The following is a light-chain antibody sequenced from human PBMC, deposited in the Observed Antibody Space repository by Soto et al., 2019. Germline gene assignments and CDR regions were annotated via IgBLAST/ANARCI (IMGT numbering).Light chain of an antibody. J-gene: IGLJ1*01. CDR3: GTWDSSLSVHV. Sequence: QSVLTRPPSVSAAPGQKVTISCSGSSSNIGNNYVSWYQQVPGTAPKLLIYDNNKRPSGNPDRFSGSKSGTSATLGISGLQTGDDADYYCGTWDSSLSVHVFGPGTKVTVL. CDR2: DNN. V-gene: IGLV1-51*01. CDR1: SSNIGNNY.